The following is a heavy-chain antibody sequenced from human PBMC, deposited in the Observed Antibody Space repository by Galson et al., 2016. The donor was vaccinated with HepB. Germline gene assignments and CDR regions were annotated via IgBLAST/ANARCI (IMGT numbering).Heavy chain of an antibody. CDR2: ISYDEILK. CDR3: ARENYYTSGRLGALDS. CDR1: GFTFSNYA. J-gene: IGHJ3*02. V-gene: IGHV3-30*14. Sequence: SLRLSCAASGFTFSNYAIQWVRQAPGKSLEWVAVISYDEILKFYADSVKGRFTISRDNSKNTLYFEMDSLRVEDTALYYCARENYYTSGRLGALDSWGQGTMVTVSA. D-gene: IGHD3-10*01.